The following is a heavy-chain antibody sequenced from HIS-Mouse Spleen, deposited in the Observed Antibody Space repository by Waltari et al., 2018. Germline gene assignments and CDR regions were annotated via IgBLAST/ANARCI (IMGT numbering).Heavy chain of an antibody. Sequence: QLQLQESGPGLGKPSETLSLTCTAPGGSLSISRYYWGWCRQPPGKGLEWIGSIYYSGSTYYNPSLKSRVTISVDTSKNQFSLKLSSVTAADTAVYYCAREIPYSSSWYDWYFDLWGRGTLVTVSS. V-gene: IGHV4-39*07. CDR2: IYYSGST. CDR1: GGSLSISRYY. CDR3: AREIPYSSSWYDWYFDL. D-gene: IGHD6-13*01. J-gene: IGHJ2*01.